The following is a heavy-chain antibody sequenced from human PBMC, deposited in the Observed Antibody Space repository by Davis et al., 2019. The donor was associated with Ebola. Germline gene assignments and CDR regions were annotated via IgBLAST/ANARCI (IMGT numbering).Heavy chain of an antibody. Sequence: GESLKISCAASGFTFNNYAMTWVRQAPGKGLEWVSLISGRGDTTYYADSVKGRFTISRYNSRNTLYLQMNSLRADDTAIYHCARDRSGGQLVRTPYYFDLWGQGTLVTVSS. CDR1: GFTFNNYA. V-gene: IGHV3-23*01. J-gene: IGHJ4*02. CDR2: ISGRGDTT. CDR3: ARDRSGGQLVRTPYYFDL. D-gene: IGHD6-6*01.